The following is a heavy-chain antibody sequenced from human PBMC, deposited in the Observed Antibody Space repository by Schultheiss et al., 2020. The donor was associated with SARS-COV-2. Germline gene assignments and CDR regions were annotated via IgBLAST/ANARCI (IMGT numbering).Heavy chain of an antibody. J-gene: IGHJ4*02. CDR3: ARDQAIVAAGTGTFVEYFDD. D-gene: IGHD6-13*01. CDR2: TRTKVHSYTT. CDR1: GFTFSDYY. Sequence: GESLKISCAASGFTFSDYYMDWVRQAPGKGLEWVGRTRTKVHSYTTEYAASVQGRFTISRDDSRNSLSLQMNSLKTEDTAVYYCARDQAIVAAGTGTFVEYFDDWGQGTLVTVSS. V-gene: IGHV3-72*01.